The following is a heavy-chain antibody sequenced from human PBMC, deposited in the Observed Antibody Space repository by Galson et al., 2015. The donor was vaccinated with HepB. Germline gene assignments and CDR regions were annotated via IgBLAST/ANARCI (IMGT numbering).Heavy chain of an antibody. CDR2: IWYDGSNK. Sequence: SLRLSCAASGFTFSSYGMHWVRQAPGKGLEWVAVIWYDGSNKYYADSVKGRFTISRDNSKNTLYLQMNSLRAEDTAVYYCGTTSGLLPIDYWGQGTLVTVSS. CDR1: GFTFSSYG. CDR3: GTTSGLLPIDY. D-gene: IGHD2-15*01. J-gene: IGHJ4*02. V-gene: IGHV3-33*01.